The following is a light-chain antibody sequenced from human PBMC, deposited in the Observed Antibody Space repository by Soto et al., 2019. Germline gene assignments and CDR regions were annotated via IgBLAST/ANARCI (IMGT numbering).Light chain of an antibody. Sequence: EIVMTQSPATLSVSPGERATLSCRASQGVSSNLAWYQQKPGQAPRLLIYGASTRATGIPARFSGSGSGTDFTLTISRLEPEDFAVYYCQQYHTSPEWTFGQGTKVDIK. CDR2: GAS. J-gene: IGKJ1*01. V-gene: IGKV3-15*01. CDR1: QGVSSN. CDR3: QQYHTSPEWT.